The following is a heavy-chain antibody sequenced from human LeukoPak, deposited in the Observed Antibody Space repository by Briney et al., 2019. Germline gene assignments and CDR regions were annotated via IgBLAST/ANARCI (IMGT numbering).Heavy chain of an antibody. D-gene: IGHD6-25*01. V-gene: IGHV4-39*01. CDR3: VRTAVYFDY. CDR2: IHYSENT. J-gene: IGHJ4*02. Sequence: SETLSLTCTVSGGSISRSSHYWGWLRQPPGRGLEWIGSIHYSENTYYNPSLKRRFTISVHTAKNQFSLKLSSLTAADTAVYYCVRTAVYFDYWGQGTLVTVSS. CDR1: GGSISRSSHY.